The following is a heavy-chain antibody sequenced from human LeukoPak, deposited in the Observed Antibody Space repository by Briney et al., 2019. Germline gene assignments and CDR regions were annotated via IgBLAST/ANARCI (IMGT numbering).Heavy chain of an antibody. CDR1: GFTFDDYA. V-gene: IGHV3-43*02. Sequence: HPGGSLRLSCAASGFTFDDYAMHWVRQAPGKGLEWVSLISGDGGSTYYADSVKGRFTISRDNAKNSLYLQMNSLRAEDMALYYCAKGLYSGSYLDYFDYWGQGTLVTVSS. J-gene: IGHJ4*02. D-gene: IGHD1-26*01. CDR2: ISGDGGST. CDR3: AKGLYSGSYLDYFDY.